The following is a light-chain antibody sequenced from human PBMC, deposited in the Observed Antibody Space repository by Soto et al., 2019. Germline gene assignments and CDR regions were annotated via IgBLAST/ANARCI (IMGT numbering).Light chain of an antibody. CDR3: QQYHNWPPQYT. Sequence: EIVMTQSPASLSVSPGDGATLSCRASQSVASNVAWYQQKPCQGPRLLIHGAYPRAVSVPARFSGSGSGPYFTLTISSLQSENFAVCYCQQYHNWPPQYTFGQGTKLQIK. CDR1: QSVASN. J-gene: IGKJ2*01. CDR2: GAY. V-gene: IGKV3-15*01.